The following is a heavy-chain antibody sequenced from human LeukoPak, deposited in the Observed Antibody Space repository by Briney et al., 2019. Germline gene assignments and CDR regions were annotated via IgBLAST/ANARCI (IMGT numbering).Heavy chain of an antibody. J-gene: IGHJ4*02. CDR3: ARGGDGYLDY. D-gene: IGHD5-24*01. Sequence: SETLSLTCTVSGGSISSGGYYWSWIRQHPGKGLEWIGYIYYSGSTYYNPSLKSRVTISVDTSKNQFSLKLSSVTAADTAVYYCARGGDGYLDYWGQGTLVTVSS. CDR2: IYYSGST. CDR1: GGSISSGGYY. V-gene: IGHV4-31*03.